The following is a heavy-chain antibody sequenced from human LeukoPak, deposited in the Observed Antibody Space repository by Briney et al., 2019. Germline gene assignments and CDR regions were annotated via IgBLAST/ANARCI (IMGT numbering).Heavy chain of an antibody. J-gene: IGHJ5*02. D-gene: IGHD2/OR15-2a*01. CDR2: AYYSGRT. V-gene: IGHV4-61*08. CDR3: ARRRLTSAQIIEDNWFDP. CDR1: GGSVSSSGYP. Sequence: SETLSLTCTVSGGSVSSSGYPWNWIRQPPGKTLEWIGYAYYSGRTNYNPSLKSRVTISLDTSKNQFPLRLTSMTAADTAVYYCARRRLTSAQIIEDNWFDPWGQGTLVTVSS.